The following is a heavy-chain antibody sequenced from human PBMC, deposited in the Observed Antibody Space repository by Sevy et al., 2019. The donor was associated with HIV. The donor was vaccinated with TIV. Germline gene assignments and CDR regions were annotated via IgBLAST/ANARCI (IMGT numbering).Heavy chain of an antibody. V-gene: IGHV3-23*01. D-gene: IGHD3-10*01. CDR3: AKDKAPFTMVRGVWGYFDY. CDR2: ISGSGGST. CDR1: GFTFSSYA. Sequence: GGSLRLSCAASGFTFSSYAMSWVRQAPGKGLEWVSAISGSGGSTYYADSVKGRFTISRDNSKNTLYLQMNSLRADDTAVYYCAKDKAPFTMVRGVWGYFDYWGQGTLVTVSS. J-gene: IGHJ4*02.